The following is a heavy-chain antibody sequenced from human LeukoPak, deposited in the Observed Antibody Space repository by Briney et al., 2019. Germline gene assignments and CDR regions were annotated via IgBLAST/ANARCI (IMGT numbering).Heavy chain of an antibody. V-gene: IGHV3-23*01. CDR3: AKDISSSYYTYYFDY. Sequence: PGGSLRLSCAASGFTFSSYAMSWVRQAPGKGLEWVSGISGSGGSTYYADSVKGRVTISRDNSKNTLYLQMNSLRAEDTAVYYCAKDISSSYYTYYFDYWGRGTLVTVSS. D-gene: IGHD1-26*01. J-gene: IGHJ4*02. CDR2: ISGSGGST. CDR1: GFTFSSYA.